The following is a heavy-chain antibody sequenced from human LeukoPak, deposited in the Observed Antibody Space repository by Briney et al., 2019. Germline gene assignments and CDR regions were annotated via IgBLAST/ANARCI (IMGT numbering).Heavy chain of an antibody. Sequence: GGSLRLSCAASGFSFSSHTMNWVRQAPGKGLEWVSSITISSSYIYYADSVKGRFTISRDNAKNSLYLQMNSLRAEDTAVYYCARIVLGDYGDYVDHVRVYFQHWGQGTLVTVSS. CDR1: GFSFSSHT. D-gene: IGHD4-17*01. CDR3: ARIVLGDYGDYVDHVRVYFQH. CDR2: ITISSSYI. V-gene: IGHV3-21*01. J-gene: IGHJ1*01.